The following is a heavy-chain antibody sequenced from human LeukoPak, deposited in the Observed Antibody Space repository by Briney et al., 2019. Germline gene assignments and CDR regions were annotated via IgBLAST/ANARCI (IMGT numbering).Heavy chain of an antibody. CDR3: ASGASGSHPYSFDY. Sequence: GGSLRLSCAASGFTFSTYSMNWVRQAPGKGLEWVSYVSSGSGYIYYADSVKGRFTISRDNAKNSLYLQMNSLRAEDTAVYYCASGASGSHPYSFDYWGRGTLVTVSS. V-gene: IGHV3-21*01. CDR1: GFTFSTYS. J-gene: IGHJ4*02. D-gene: IGHD1-26*01. CDR2: VSSGSGYI.